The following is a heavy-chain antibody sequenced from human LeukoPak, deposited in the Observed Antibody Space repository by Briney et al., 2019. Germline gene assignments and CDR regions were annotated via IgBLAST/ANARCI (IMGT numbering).Heavy chain of an antibody. Sequence: SETLSLTCTVSGYSISSGYYWGWIRQPPGKGLEWIGEINHSGSTNYNPSLKSRVTISVDTSKNQFSLKLSSVTAADTAVYYCAKPTVDYYYYYYMDVWGKGTTVTVSS. J-gene: IGHJ6*03. V-gene: IGHV4-38-2*02. CDR1: GYSISSGYY. CDR3: AKPTVDYYYYYYMDV. CDR2: INHSGST. D-gene: IGHD4-23*01.